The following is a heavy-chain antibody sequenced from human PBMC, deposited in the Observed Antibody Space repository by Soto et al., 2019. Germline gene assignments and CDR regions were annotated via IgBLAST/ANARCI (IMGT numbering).Heavy chain of an antibody. Sequence: GGSLRLSCAASGFTFSSYAMSWVRQAPGKGLEWVSAISGSGGSTYYADSVKGRSTISRDNSKNTLYLQMNSLRAEDTAVYYCAKDLRSSITIFGVVISGLFGMDVWGQGTTVTVSS. CDR1: GFTFSSYA. CDR3: AKDLRSSITIFGVVISGLFGMDV. J-gene: IGHJ6*02. CDR2: ISGSGGST. D-gene: IGHD3-3*01. V-gene: IGHV3-23*01.